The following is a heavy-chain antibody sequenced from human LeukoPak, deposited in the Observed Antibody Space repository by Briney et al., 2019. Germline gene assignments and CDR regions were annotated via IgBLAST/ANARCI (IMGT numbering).Heavy chain of an antibody. CDR1: GFTFSSYE. D-gene: IGHD1-26*01. J-gene: IGHJ6*03. Sequence: GGSLRLSCAASGFTFSSYEMNWVRQAPGKGLEWVSYISSSGSTIYYADSVKGRFTISRDNAKNSLYLQMNSLRAEDTAVYYCARAQWGYYYYYMDVWGKGTTVTVSS. V-gene: IGHV3-48*03. CDR2: ISSSGSTI. CDR3: ARAQWGYYYYYMDV.